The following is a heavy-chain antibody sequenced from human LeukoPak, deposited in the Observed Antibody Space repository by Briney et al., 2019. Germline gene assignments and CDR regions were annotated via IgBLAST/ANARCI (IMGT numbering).Heavy chain of an antibody. Sequence: GASVKVSCKASGYTFTGYYMHWVRQAPGQGLEWMGWINPNSGGTNYAQKFQGRVTMTRDTSISTAYMELSRLRSDDTAVYYCALPATPGYCSGGSCYLPGGYWGQGTLVTVSS. CDR3: ALPATPGYCSGGSCYLPGGY. D-gene: IGHD2-15*01. CDR2: INPNSGGT. V-gene: IGHV1-2*02. J-gene: IGHJ4*02. CDR1: GYTFTGYY.